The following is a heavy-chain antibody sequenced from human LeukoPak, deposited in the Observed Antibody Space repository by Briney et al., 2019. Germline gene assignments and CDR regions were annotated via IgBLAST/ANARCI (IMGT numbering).Heavy chain of an antibody. D-gene: IGHD6-13*01. J-gene: IGHJ4*02. V-gene: IGHV4-59*01. CDR2: MHHSGST. CDR1: GVSISSYY. Sequence: SETLSLTCTVSGVSISSYYWSWIRQPPGKGLEWIAYMHHSGSTDYNPSLRSRVTISIDTSKNQFSLKLTSVTAADTAVYYCARQGGSNWPLDYWGQGILVSVSS. CDR3: ARQGGSNWPLDY.